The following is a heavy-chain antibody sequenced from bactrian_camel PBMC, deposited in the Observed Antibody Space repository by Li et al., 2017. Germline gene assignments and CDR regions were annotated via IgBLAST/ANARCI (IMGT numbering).Heavy chain of an antibody. Sequence: EVQLVESGGGLVQPGGSLRLSCVASGFTFSNYAMSWVRQAPGNVCELVSTISSDGNTHIEDSVKGRFTISQDNAKKTVYLQMNSLKSEDTALYTVQKLLPSTVVPCPGGARGPRSPSP. CDR2: ISSDGNT. J-gene: IGHJ4*01. CDR3: QKLLPSTVVPCPG. CDR1: GFTFSNYA. V-gene: IGHV3S67*01. D-gene: IGHD6*01.